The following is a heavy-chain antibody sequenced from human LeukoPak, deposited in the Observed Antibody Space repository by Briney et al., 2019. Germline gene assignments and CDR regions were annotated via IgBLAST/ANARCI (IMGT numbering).Heavy chain of an antibody. V-gene: IGHV4-30-4*01. CDR1: GVSISSGDYY. Sequence: PSETLSLTCTVSGVSISSGDYYWSWIRQPPGKGLEWIGYTYYSGSTYYNPSLRSRVTISVDTSKNQFSLKLSSVTAADTAVYYCARPYYYDSRIDPWGQGTRVTVSS. D-gene: IGHD3-22*01. J-gene: IGHJ5*02. CDR2: TYYSGST. CDR3: ARPYYYDSRIDP.